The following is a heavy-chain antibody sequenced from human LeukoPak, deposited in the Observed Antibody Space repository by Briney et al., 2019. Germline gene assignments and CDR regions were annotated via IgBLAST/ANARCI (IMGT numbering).Heavy chain of an antibody. CDR1: GGSISSYY. CDR2: IYYSGTT. D-gene: IGHD1-1*01. Sequence: SETLSLTCTVSGGSISSYYWSWIRQPPGKGLDCIGYIYYSGTTNYNRSLKSRVTISLDTSKNQFSLKLTSVTAADTAVYYCARVSWFPGTSYYYMDVWGKGTTVTVSS. V-gene: IGHV4-59*01. J-gene: IGHJ6*03. CDR3: ARVSWFPGTSYYYMDV.